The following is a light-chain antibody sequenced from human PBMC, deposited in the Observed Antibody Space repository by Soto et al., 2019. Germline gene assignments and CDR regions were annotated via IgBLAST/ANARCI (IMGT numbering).Light chain of an antibody. J-gene: IGLJ1*01. CDR1: NIGSKS. CDR2: DDS. Sequence: SYELTQPPSVSVAPGQTARITCGGNNIGSKSVHWYQQKPGQAPVLVVYDDSDRPSGIPERFSGSNSGSTATLTISRVEAGDEAEYYCQLWDTSTDRYVFGTGTKVTVL. CDR3: QLWDTSTDRYV. V-gene: IGLV3-21*02.